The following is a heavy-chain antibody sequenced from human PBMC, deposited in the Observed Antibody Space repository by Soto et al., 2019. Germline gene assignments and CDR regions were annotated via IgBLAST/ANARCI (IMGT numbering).Heavy chain of an antibody. CDR3: AQLKSTSYGFDY. D-gene: IGHD2-2*01. V-gene: IGHV4-31*03. J-gene: IGHJ4*02. CDR2: IYYSGTT. Sequence: SETLSLTCTLSGASISSGGYYWSWIRQHPGKGLEWIGFIYYSGTTHYNPSLKSRVTISVDTSKNQFSLKVTSVTAADTAVYYCAQLKSTSYGFDYWGEGTLVTVSS. CDR1: GASISSGGYY.